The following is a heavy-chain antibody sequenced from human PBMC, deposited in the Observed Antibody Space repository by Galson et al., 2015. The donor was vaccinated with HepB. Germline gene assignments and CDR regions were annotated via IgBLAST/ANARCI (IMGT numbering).Heavy chain of an antibody. J-gene: IGHJ4*02. CDR1: GFTFSSYA. D-gene: IGHD2-2*01. CDR2: ISYDGSNK. CDR3: ARGRGVPAAKLFDY. Sequence: SLRLSCAASGFTFSSYAMHWVRQAPGKGLEWVAVISYDGSNKYYADSVKGRFTISRDNSKNTLYLQMNSLRTEDTAVYYCARGRGVPAAKLFDYWGQGTLVTVSS. V-gene: IGHV3-30-3*01.